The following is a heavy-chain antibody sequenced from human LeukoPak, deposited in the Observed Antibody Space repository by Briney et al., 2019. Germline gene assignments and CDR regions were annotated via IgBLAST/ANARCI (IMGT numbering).Heavy chain of an antibody. V-gene: IGHV4-30-4*08. Sequence: PGGSLRLSCAASGFTFSDYYWSWIRQPPGKGLEWIGYIYYSGSTYYNPSLKSRVTISVDTSKNQFSLKLSSVTAADTAVYYCARDQPAPYDFWSASNWFDPWGQGTLVTVSS. CDR1: GFTFSDYY. D-gene: IGHD3-3*01. CDR2: IYYSGST. CDR3: ARDQPAPYDFWSASNWFDP. J-gene: IGHJ5*02.